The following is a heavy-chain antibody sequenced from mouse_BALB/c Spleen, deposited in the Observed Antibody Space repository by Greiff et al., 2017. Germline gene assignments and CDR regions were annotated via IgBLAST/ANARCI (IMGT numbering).Heavy chain of an antibody. V-gene: IGHV5-17*02. Sequence: EVMLVESGGGLVQPGGSRKLSCAASGFTFSSFGMHWVRQAPEKGLEWVAYISSGSSTIYYADTVKGRFTISRDNPKNTLFLQMTSLRSEDTAMYYCARWGYDNYYAMDYWGQGTSVTVSS. J-gene: IGHJ4*01. CDR2: ISSGSSTI. D-gene: IGHD2-14*01. CDR1: GFTFSSFG. CDR3: ARWGYDNYYAMDY.